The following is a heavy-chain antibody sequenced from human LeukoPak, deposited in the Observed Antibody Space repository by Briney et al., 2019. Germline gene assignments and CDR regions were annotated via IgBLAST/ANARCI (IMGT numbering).Heavy chain of an antibody. Sequence: PSETLSLTCTVSGYSISSGYYWGWIRQPPGKGLEWIGSIYHSGSTYYNPSLKSRVTISVDTSKNQFSLKLSSVTAADTAVYYCARDWDYVWGSTDYWGQGTLVTVSS. CDR3: ARDWDYVWGSTDY. CDR2: IYHSGST. J-gene: IGHJ4*02. CDR1: GYSISSGYY. V-gene: IGHV4-38-2*02. D-gene: IGHD3-16*01.